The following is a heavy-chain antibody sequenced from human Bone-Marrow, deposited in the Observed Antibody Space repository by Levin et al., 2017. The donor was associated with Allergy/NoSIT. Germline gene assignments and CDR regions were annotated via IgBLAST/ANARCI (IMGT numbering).Heavy chain of an antibody. CDR3: AREGTHQSWDW. Sequence: SETLSLTCTVSGGSISRSPYYWVWIRQPPGKGLEWIGSTYYIGNTYYNPSLKSRATISVATSKNLFSLKLSSVTAAATAVYYCAREGTHQSWDWWGLGALVTVSS. CDR1: GGSISRSPYY. CDR2: TYYIGNT. D-gene: IGHD3/OR15-3a*01. V-gene: IGHV4-39*07. J-gene: IGHJ4*01.